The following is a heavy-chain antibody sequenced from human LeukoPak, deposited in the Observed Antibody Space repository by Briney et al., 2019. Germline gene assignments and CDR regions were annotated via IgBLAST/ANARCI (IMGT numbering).Heavy chain of an antibody. V-gene: IGHV3-53*01. J-gene: IGHJ3*02. CDR1: GFTVSSNY. Sequence: AGGSLRLSCAASGFTVSSNYMSWVRQAPGKGLEWVSVIYSGGSTYYADSVKGRFTISRDNSKNTLYLQMNSLRAEDTAVYYCARGEFRKVGDAFDIWGQGTMVTVSS. CDR2: IYSGGST. D-gene: IGHD1-14*01. CDR3: ARGEFRKVGDAFDI.